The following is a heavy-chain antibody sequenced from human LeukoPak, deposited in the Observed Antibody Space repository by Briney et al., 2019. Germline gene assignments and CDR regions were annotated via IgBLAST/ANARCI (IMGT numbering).Heavy chain of an antibody. J-gene: IGHJ4*02. CDR1: GGSFSGYY. CDR2: INHSGST. CDR3: ARAAPYGSGSYYNGDY. D-gene: IGHD3-10*01. V-gene: IGHV4-34*01. Sequence: SETLSLTCAVYGGSFSGYYWSWIRQPPGKGLEWIGEINHSGSTNYNPSLKSRVTISVDTSKNQFSLKLSSVTAADTAVYYCARAAPYGSGSYYNGDYWGQGTLVTVSS.